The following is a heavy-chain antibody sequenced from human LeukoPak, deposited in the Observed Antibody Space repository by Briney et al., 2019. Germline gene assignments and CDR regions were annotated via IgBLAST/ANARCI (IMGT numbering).Heavy chain of an antibody. CDR1: GGSVSSSSYY. Sequence: SETLSLTCTVSGGSVSSSSYYWGWIRQPPGKGLEWIGSIYYSGSTYYNPSLKSRVTISVDTSKNQFSLKLSSVTAADTAVYYCATIGDYYYYYGMDVWGQGTTVTVSS. CDR2: IYYSGST. J-gene: IGHJ6*02. D-gene: IGHD4-17*01. CDR3: ATIGDYYYYYGMDV. V-gene: IGHV4-39*01.